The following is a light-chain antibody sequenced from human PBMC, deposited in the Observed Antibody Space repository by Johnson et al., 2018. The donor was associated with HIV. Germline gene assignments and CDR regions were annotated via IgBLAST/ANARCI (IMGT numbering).Light chain of an antibody. CDR2: DNN. V-gene: IGLV1-51*01. Sequence: QSVLTQPPSVSAAPGQKVTISCSGSSSNIGNNYVSWYQQLPGTAPKLLIFDNNQRPSGIPDRFSGSKSGTSATMGITGLQTGDEADYYCGTWGSSLSAGGVFGTGTKVTVL. CDR1: SSNIGNNY. J-gene: IGLJ1*01. CDR3: GTWGSSLSAGGV.